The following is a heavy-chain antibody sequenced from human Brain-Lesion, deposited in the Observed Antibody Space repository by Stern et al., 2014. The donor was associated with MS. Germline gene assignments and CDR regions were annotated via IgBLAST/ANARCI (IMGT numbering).Heavy chain of an antibody. J-gene: IGHJ5*02. CDR1: GGSVSSTSYA. V-gene: IGHV4-39*01. CDR3: AGEEDIRYCSGGSCTGNWFDP. D-gene: IGHD2-15*01. Sequence: QLVQSGPGLVKPSETLSLTCTVAGGSVSSTSYAWAWIRQPPGKGLEWIGTIYYSGNTYYSPSLKSRLTISLDPPKNQFSWQRSSVTAADTAVYYCAGEEDIRYCSGGSCTGNWFDPWGQGTLVTVSS. CDR2: IYYSGNT.